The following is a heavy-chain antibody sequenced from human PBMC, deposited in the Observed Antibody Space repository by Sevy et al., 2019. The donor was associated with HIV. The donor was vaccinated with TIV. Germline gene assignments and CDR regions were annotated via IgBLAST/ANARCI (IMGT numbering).Heavy chain of an antibody. V-gene: IGHV3-33*01. Sequence: GGSLRLSCAASGFTFSSYGMHWVRQAPGKGLEWVAVIWYDGSNKYYADSVKGRFTMSRDNSKNTLYLQMNSLRAEDTAVYYCARGGYCSSTSCYTDWFDPWGQGTLVTVSS. J-gene: IGHJ5*02. CDR1: GFTFSSYG. D-gene: IGHD2-2*02. CDR2: IWYDGSNK. CDR3: ARGGYCSSTSCYTDWFDP.